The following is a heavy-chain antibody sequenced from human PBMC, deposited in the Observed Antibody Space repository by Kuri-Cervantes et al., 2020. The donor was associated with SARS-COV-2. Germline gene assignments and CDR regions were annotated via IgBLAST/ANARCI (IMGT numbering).Heavy chain of an antibody. CDR3: ARDVDPYYDYWSGSAGY. J-gene: IGHJ4*02. CDR1: GFSFSSYW. Sequence: ETLSLTCAASGFSFSSYWMHWVRQAPGKGLVWVSRIYTEGSTASYADSVKGRFTISRDNAKNTLFLQMNSLRAEDTAVYYCARDVDPYYDYWSGSAGYWGQGTLVTVSS. CDR2: IYTEGSTA. D-gene: IGHD3-3*01. V-gene: IGHV3-74*01.